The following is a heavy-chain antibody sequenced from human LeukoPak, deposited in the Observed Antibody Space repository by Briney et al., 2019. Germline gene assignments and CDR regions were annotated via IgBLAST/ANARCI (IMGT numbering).Heavy chain of an antibody. CDR3: ARGRIAAAGTDEDY. D-gene: IGHD6-13*01. V-gene: IGHV3-66*01. Sequence: PGGSLRLSCAASGFTVSSNYMSWVRQAPGKGLEWVSVIYSGGSTYYADSVKGRFTISRDNSKNTLYLQMNSLRAEDTAVYYCARGRIAAAGTDEDYWGQGTLVTASS. CDR1: GFTVSSNY. CDR2: IYSGGST. J-gene: IGHJ4*02.